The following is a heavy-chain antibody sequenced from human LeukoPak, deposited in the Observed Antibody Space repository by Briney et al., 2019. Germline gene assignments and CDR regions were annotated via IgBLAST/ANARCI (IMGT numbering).Heavy chain of an antibody. D-gene: IGHD2-21*02. Sequence: SQTLSLTCAISGDSVSSNSAAWIWIRQSPSRGLEWLGRTYHRSKWYNNYAVSVKSRITINPDTSKNQFSLQLNSVTPEDTAVYYCARENYAMVVTAIYYYGMDVWGQGTTVTVSS. V-gene: IGHV6-1*01. CDR2: TYHRSKWYN. CDR1: GDSVSSNSAA. CDR3: ARENYAMVVTAIYYYGMDV. J-gene: IGHJ6*02.